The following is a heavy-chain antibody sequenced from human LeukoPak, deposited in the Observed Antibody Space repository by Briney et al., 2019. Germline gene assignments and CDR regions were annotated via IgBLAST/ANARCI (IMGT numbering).Heavy chain of an antibody. CDR3: ARGWGNIRTTGSSFDN. D-gene: IGHD7-27*01. CDR1: GFTFSSYG. Sequence: GGTLRLSCAASGFTFSSYGMIWVRQAPGRGLEGVSAISGSGASTYYADSVKGRFTISRDSSKNTLYLQMNSLRPEDTAVYYCARGWGNIRTTGSSFDNWGQGTLVTVSS. CDR2: ISGSGAST. V-gene: IGHV3-23*01. J-gene: IGHJ4*02.